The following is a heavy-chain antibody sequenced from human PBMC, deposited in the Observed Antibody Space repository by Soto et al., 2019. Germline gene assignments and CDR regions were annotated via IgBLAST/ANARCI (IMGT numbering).Heavy chain of an antibody. J-gene: IGHJ6*02. CDR1: GGSISSSSYY. V-gene: IGHV4-39*02. Sequence: PSETLSLTCTVSGGSISSSSYYWAWIRQPPGKGLEWIGSVYYSGSTYYNPSLKGRVTISEDTSKNQFSLKLSSVTAADTAVYYCARESQEGQEYYYYYGMDVWGQGTTVTVSS. CDR3: ARESQEGQEYYYYYGMDV. CDR2: VYYSGST.